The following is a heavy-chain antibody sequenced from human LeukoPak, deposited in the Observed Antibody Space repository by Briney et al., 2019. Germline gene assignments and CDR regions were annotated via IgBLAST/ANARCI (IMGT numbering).Heavy chain of an antibody. J-gene: IGHJ4*02. CDR2: IWYDGSNK. Sequence: PGRSLRLSCAASGFTFSSYGMHWVRQAPGKGLEWVAVIWYDGSNKYYADSVKGRFTISRDNSKNTLYLQMNSLRAEDTAVYYCAKDIQQWLGGGYFDYWGPGTLVTVSS. CDR1: GFTFSSYG. D-gene: IGHD6-19*01. CDR3: AKDIQQWLGGGYFDY. V-gene: IGHV3-33*06.